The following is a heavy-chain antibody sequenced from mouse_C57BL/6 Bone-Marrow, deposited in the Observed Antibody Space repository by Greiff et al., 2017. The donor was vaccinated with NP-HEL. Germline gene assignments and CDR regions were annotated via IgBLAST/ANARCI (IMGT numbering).Heavy chain of an antibody. V-gene: IGHV2-2*01. CDR3: ARNTRLYAMDY. CDR1: GFSFTSYG. Sequence: VKVVESGPGLVQPSQSLSITCTVSGFSFTSYGVHWVRQSPGKGLEWLGVIWSGGSTDYNAAFISRLSISKDNSKSQVFFKMNSLQADDTAIYYCARNTRLYAMDYWGQGTSVTVSS. CDR2: IWSGGST. J-gene: IGHJ4*01.